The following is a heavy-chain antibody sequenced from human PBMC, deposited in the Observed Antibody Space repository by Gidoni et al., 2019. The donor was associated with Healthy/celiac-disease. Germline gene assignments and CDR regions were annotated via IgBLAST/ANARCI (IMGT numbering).Heavy chain of an antibody. CDR2: FDPEDGET. Sequence: AEVKKPGASVKVSCKVSGYTLTELSMHWVRQAPGQGLEWMGGFDPEDGETIYAQKFQGRVTMTEDTSTDTAYMELSSLGSEDTAVYYCATGLLRFLEWSPSDYYGMDVWGQGTTVTVSS. J-gene: IGHJ6*02. D-gene: IGHD3-3*01. CDR3: ATGLLRFLEWSPSDYYGMDV. CDR1: GYTLTELS. V-gene: IGHV1-24*01.